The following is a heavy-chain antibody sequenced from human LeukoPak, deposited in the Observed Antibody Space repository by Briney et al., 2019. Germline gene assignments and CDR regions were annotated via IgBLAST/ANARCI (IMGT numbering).Heavy chain of an antibody. V-gene: IGHV3-7*01. Sequence: GGSLSLSCVASGFTFSTSWMTWVRQAPGKGLEWVANIRQDGSSKYYVDSVKGRLTISRDNAKNSLYLQMNSLRVEDTAVYYCARDLSYFDYWGQGALVTVSS. J-gene: IGHJ4*02. CDR3: ARDLSYFDY. CDR2: IRQDGSSK. CDR1: GFTFSTSW.